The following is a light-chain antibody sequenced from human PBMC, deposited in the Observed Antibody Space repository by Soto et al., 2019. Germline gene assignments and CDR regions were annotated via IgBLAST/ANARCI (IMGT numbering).Light chain of an antibody. V-gene: IGLV1-47*01. CDR1: SSNIGSNY. J-gene: IGLJ2*01. Sequence: QSVLTQPPSASGTPGQRVTISCSGSSSNIGSNYVYWYQQLPGTAPKLLIYRNNQRPSGVPDRFSGSKSRTSASLAISGLRSEDEADYYCAAWDDRLSGPHVVFGGGTTLTVL. CDR2: RNN. CDR3: AAWDDRLSGPHVV.